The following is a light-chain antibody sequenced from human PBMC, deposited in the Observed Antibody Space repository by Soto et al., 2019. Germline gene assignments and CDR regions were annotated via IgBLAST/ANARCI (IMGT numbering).Light chain of an antibody. J-gene: IGKJ2*01. CDR3: QQFGSSPMYT. V-gene: IGKV3-20*01. CDR1: QSISNTN. Sequence: EIVLTQSPGTLSLSPGERATLSCRASQSISNTNVAWYQQKPGQAPRLLIYGASSRATGIPDRVSGSGSGTDYTLTISRLEPEDFAVYYCQQFGSSPMYTFGQGTKLEIK. CDR2: GAS.